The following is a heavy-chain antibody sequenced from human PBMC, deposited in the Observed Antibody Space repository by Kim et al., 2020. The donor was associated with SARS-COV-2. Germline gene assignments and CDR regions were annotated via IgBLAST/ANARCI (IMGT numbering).Heavy chain of an antibody. J-gene: IGHJ6*02. CDR2: ISWNSGSI. CDR3: AKGGSWYVNDGMDV. D-gene: IGHD6-13*01. CDR1: GFTFDDYA. Sequence: GGSLRLSCAASGFTFDDYAMHWVRQAPGKGLEWVSGISWNSGSIGYADSVKGRFTISRDNAKNSLYLQMNSLRAEDTALYYCAKGGSWYVNDGMDVWGQGTTVTVSS. V-gene: IGHV3-9*01.